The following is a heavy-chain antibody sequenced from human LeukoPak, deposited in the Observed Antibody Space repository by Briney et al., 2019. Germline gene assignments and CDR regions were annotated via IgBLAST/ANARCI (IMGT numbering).Heavy chain of an antibody. V-gene: IGHV1-24*01. J-gene: IGHJ4*02. CDR1: GYTLTELS. Sequence: ASVKVSCKVSGYTLTELSMHWVRQAPGKGLERMGGFDPYDGETIYAQTFQGSVTMTGDASTDAAYMELSSLRSEDTAVYYCATGGLYQLLGFVVYWGQGTLVTVSS. D-gene: IGHD2-2*01. CDR2: FDPYDGET. CDR3: ATGGLYQLLGFVVY.